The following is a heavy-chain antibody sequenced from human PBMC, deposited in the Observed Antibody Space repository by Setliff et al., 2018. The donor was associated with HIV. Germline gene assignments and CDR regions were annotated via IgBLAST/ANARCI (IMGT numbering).Heavy chain of an antibody. Sequence: PSETLSLTCTVSGGSISSYYWSWIRQPPGKGLEWIGNIYDSESTYYNPSLKSRVTISVDTSKNHFSLKLNSVTAADTAVYYCARVDMGYYYDSSGYSHFDHWGQGTLVTVSS. V-gene: IGHV4-4*09. CDR3: ARVDMGYYYDSSGYSHFDH. D-gene: IGHD3-22*01. CDR1: GGSISSYY. CDR2: IYDSEST. J-gene: IGHJ4*02.